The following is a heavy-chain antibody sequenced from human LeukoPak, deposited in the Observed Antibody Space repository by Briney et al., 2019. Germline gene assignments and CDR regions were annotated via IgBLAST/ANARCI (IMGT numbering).Heavy chain of an antibody. CDR3: AKDQYPPYGDYDY. CDR2: MNPNSGNT. D-gene: IGHD4-17*01. Sequence: ASVKVSCKASGYTFTSYDINWVRQATGQGLEWMGWMNPNSGNTGYAQKFQGRVTMTRNTSISTAYMELSSLRAEDTAVYYCAKDQYPPYGDYDYWGQGTLVTVSS. V-gene: IGHV1-8*01. CDR1: GYTFTSYD. J-gene: IGHJ4*02.